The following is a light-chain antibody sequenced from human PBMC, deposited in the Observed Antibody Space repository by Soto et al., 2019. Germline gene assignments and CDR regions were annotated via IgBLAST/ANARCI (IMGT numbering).Light chain of an antibody. V-gene: IGLV2-23*01. J-gene: IGLJ3*02. CDR1: SSDVGSYNL. CDR2: EGS. CDR3: CSYAGSSVWV. Sequence: QSALTQPASVSGSPGQSITISCTGTSSDVGSYNLVSWYQQLPGKGPKLMIYEGSKRPSGVSNRFSGSKSGNTASLTISGLQAEDEADYYCCSYAGSSVWVFGGGTKLTVL.